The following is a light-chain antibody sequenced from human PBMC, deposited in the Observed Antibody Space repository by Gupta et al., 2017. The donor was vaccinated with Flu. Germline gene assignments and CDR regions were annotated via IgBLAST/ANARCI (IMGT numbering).Light chain of an antibody. CDR2: NDN. Sequence: PGPTTRTTCSVDAFPNVYAYWYHPKPAQALVMVIYNDNDRPSAIPVRFSCSTSTTTITLTISEVQAEAEAFYNCQSAYSSGTTFGGGTKLTVL. J-gene: IGLJ2*01. V-gene: IGLV3-25*03. CDR3: QSAYSSGTT. CDR1: AFPNVY.